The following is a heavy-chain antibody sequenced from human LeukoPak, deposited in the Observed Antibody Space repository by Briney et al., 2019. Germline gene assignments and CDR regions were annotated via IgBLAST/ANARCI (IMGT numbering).Heavy chain of an antibody. D-gene: IGHD4-17*01. Sequence: PSETLSLTCTVSGGSISSYYWSWIRQPPGKGLVWIGYVFYSGRTDHNPSLKSRLTISVDTSKNQFSLKLSSVTAADTAVYYCARTRGVPYGDYLNGYWGQGTLVTVSS. J-gene: IGHJ4*02. V-gene: IGHV4-59*01. CDR2: VFYSGRT. CDR3: ARTRGVPYGDYLNGY. CDR1: GGSISSYY.